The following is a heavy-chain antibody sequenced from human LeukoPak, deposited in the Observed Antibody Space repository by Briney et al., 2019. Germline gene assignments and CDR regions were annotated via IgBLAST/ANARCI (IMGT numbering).Heavy chain of an antibody. D-gene: IGHD3-10*01. J-gene: IGHJ4*02. CDR2: IYIDGTT. CDR1: DFTVSDNY. CDR3: ARAYYYGSGSYYLDY. Sequence: GGSLRLSCAASDFTVSDNYMSWVRQAPGKGLEWVSVIYIDGTTYYAHSVKGRFTISRDNSKNTLYLQMNSLRAEDTAVYFCARAYYYGSGSYYLDYWGQGTLVTVSS. V-gene: IGHV3-53*01.